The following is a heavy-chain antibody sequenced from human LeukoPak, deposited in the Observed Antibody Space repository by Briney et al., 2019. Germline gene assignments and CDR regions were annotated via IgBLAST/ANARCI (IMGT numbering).Heavy chain of an antibody. V-gene: IGHV4-31*03. D-gene: IGHD2-21*01. CDR2: IYYSGST. CDR1: GGSISSGGYY. J-gene: IGHJ3*02. CDR3: ARVSRAVFPGDAFDI. Sequence: SETLSLTCTVSGGSISSGGYYWSWIRQHPGKGLEWIGYIYYSGSTYYNPSLKSRVTISVDTSKNQFSLKLSSVTAADTAVYYCARVSRAVFPGDAFDIWGQGTMVTVSS.